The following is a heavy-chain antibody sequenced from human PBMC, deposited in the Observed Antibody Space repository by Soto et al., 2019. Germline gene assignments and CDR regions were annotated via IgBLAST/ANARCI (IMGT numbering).Heavy chain of an antibody. J-gene: IGHJ3*02. CDR3: ANFGIAEVFET. V-gene: IGHV3-30*18. CDR2: ISYDGSNK. CDR1: GFTFSIYG. D-gene: IGHD6-13*01. Sequence: QVQLVESGGGVVQPGRSLRLSCAASGFTFSIYGMNWVRQAPGKGLEWVAVISYDGSNKYYGDSVKGRFTISRDNSKNSFHLQRNSLRGEDMAVYYWANFGIAEVFETWGQGTMVTVSS.